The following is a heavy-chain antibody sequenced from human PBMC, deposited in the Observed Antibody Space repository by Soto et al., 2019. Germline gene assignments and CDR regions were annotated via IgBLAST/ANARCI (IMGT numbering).Heavy chain of an antibody. J-gene: IGHJ4*02. CDR3: ARGYSGYDPVTPLFDY. CDR1: GYTFTGYY. Sequence: QVPLVQSGAEVKKPGASVKVSCKASGYTFTGYYMHWVRQAPGQGLEWMGWINPNSGGTNYAQKFQGWVTMTRDTSISTAYMELSRLRSDDTAVYYCARGYSGYDPVTPLFDYWGQGTLVTVSS. CDR2: INPNSGGT. V-gene: IGHV1-2*04. D-gene: IGHD5-12*01.